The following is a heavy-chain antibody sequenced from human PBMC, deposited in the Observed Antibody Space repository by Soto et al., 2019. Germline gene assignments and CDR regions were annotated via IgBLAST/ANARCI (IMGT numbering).Heavy chain of an antibody. V-gene: IGHV3-23*01. Sequence: EVQLLVSGGGFVQPGGSLRLSCVVSGFTFRTYAMTWVRQAPGKGLEWVSFISNSGGRTNYADSVRGRFTTSRDNSKNTLYLQMNSLRAEDTALYYCAKGHASGSWGPGTQVTVSS. CDR1: GFTFRTYA. CDR3: AKGHASGS. D-gene: IGHD6-25*01. CDR2: ISNSGGRT. J-gene: IGHJ5*02.